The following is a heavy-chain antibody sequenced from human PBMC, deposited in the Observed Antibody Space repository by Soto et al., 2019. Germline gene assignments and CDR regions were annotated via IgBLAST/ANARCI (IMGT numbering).Heavy chain of an antibody. J-gene: IGHJ5*02. D-gene: IGHD2-2*01. CDR2: IYRTGST. CDR3: ARVVYSMGYCSSTSCNNWFDP. Sequence: SETLSLTCAVSGGSFTSNNWWTWVRQPPGQGLEWIGEIYRTGSTNYNPSLKSRVTISLDKSENQFSLKVTSLTAADTAVYYCARVVYSMGYCSSTSCNNWFDPWGQGTLVTVSS. V-gene: IGHV4-4*02. CDR1: GGSFTSNNW.